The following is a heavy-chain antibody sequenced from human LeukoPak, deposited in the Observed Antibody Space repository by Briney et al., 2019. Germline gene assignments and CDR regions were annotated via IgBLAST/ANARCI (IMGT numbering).Heavy chain of an antibody. Sequence: SETLSLTCTVSGVSISTDTFYWGWIRQPPGKGLEWIANIYYTGSSYYNPSLKSRVTISVDTSKNQFSLKVRSVTAADTAVYYCAKFETVTIRTYWGQGTLVTVSS. CDR1: GVSISTDTFY. D-gene: IGHD4-17*01. CDR3: AKFETVTIRTY. CDR2: IYYTGSS. J-gene: IGHJ4*02. V-gene: IGHV4-39*07.